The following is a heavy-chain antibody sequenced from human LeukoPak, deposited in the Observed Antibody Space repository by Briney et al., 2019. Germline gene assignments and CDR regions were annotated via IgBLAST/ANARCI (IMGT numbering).Heavy chain of an antibody. CDR2: ISVGGGSA. CDR1: GFTFSNYA. V-gene: IGHV3-23*01. CDR3: AKLGMTTVTPFDY. Sequence: GGSLRLSCAASGFTFSNYAMSWVRQAPGKGLEWVSVISVGGGSAYYAYYPDSVKGRFIFSRDNSKNTLYLQMNNLRVEDTAIYYCAKLGMTTVTPFDYWGQGTLVTVSS. J-gene: IGHJ4*02. D-gene: IGHD4-17*01.